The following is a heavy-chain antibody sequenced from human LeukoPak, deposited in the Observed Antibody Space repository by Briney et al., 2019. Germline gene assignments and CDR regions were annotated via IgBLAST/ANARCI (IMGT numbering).Heavy chain of an antibody. V-gene: IGHV4-4*07. Sequence: PSETLSLTCTVSGGSISSYYWSWIRQPAGKGLEWIGRIYTSGSTNYNPSLKSRVTMSVDTSKNQFSLKLSSVTAADTAVYYCASTYCSSTSCTRYAFDIWGQGTMVTVSS. D-gene: IGHD2-2*01. CDR1: GGSISSYY. CDR2: IYTSGST. CDR3: ASTYCSSTSCTRYAFDI. J-gene: IGHJ3*02.